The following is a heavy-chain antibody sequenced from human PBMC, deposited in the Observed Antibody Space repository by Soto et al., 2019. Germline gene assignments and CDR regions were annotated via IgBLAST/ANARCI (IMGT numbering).Heavy chain of an antibody. Sequence: SETLSPTWHDSGGSLSSGYHYWSWIRQPPGKGLEWIGYIYYSGSTYYNPSLKRRVTISLDTSKNQFSLKLSSVTAADTAVYYCAGSASHFDYWGQGTLVTVSS. CDR3: AGSASHFDY. CDR2: IYYSGST. J-gene: IGHJ4*02. D-gene: IGHD6-6*01. CDR1: GGSLSSGYHY. V-gene: IGHV4-30-4*01.